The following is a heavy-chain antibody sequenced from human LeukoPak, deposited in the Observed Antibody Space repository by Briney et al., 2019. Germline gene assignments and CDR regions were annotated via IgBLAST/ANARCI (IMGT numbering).Heavy chain of an antibody. CDR2: IKEDGGEK. Sequence: GGSLRLSCAASGFTFSNYWMSWVRQAPGKGLEWVANIKEDGGEKYYVDSVKGRFTISRDNAKKSLSLQMNSLRVEDMAVYYCVTLTTWFDPWGQGTLVTVSS. CDR1: GFTFSNYW. CDR3: VTLTTWFDP. J-gene: IGHJ5*02. D-gene: IGHD4-17*01. V-gene: IGHV3-7*01.